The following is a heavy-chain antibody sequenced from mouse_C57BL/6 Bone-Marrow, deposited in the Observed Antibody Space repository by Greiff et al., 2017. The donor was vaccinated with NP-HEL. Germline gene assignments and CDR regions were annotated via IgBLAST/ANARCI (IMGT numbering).Heavy chain of an antibody. CDR3: ARGAY. J-gene: IGHJ3*01. V-gene: IGHV1-80*01. Sequence: QVQLKESGAELVKPGASVKISCKASGYEFSNYWMNWVKQRPGKGLEWIGQIYPGDGDTNYNGKFKDKATLTADKSSSTAYMQLSRLTSEDSAVYFCARGAYWGQGTRVTVSA. CDR1: GYEFSNYW. CDR2: IYPGDGDT.